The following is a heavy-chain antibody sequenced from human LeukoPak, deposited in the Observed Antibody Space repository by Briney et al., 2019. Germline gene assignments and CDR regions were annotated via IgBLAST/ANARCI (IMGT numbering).Heavy chain of an antibody. CDR1: GFTFSDYA. J-gene: IGHJ4*02. CDR3: VRQYYYGSGSYLWAPDY. D-gene: IGHD3-10*01. V-gene: IGHV3-30*03. CDR2: ISYDGSNE. Sequence: GGSLRLSCAASGFTFSDYAMHWVRQAPGKGLEWVSLISYDGSNEYYADSVKGRFTISRDNAKNSLYLQMNSLRAEDTAVYHCVRQYYYGSGSYLWAPDYWGQGTLVTVSS.